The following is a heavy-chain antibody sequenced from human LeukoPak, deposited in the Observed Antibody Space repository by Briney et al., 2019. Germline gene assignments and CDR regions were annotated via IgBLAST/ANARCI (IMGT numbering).Heavy chain of an antibody. J-gene: IGHJ5*02. CDR3: ARGQAYYYDSSGQNWFDP. V-gene: IGHV3-74*01. Sequence: GGSLRLSCAASAFSFSSYWMHWVRQAPGKGLVWVARISSDGSNTRYADSVKGRFTISRDNAKNTLYLQMNSLRAEDTAVYYCARGQAYYYDSSGQNWFDPWGQGTLVTVSS. D-gene: IGHD3-22*01. CDR2: ISSDGSNT. CDR1: AFSFSSYW.